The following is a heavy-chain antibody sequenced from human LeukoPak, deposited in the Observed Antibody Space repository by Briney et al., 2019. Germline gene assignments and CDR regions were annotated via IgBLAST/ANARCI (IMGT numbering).Heavy chain of an antibody. V-gene: IGHV1-2*06. CDR2: INPNSGGT. Sequence: ASVKVSCKASGYTFTGYYMHWVRQAPGQGLEWMGRINPNSGGTNYEQKFQGRVTMTRDTSISTAYMELSRLRSDDTAVYYCARAKIVGATDLDYWGQGTLVTVSS. D-gene: IGHD1-26*01. CDR1: GYTFTGYY. J-gene: IGHJ4*02. CDR3: ARAKIVGATDLDY.